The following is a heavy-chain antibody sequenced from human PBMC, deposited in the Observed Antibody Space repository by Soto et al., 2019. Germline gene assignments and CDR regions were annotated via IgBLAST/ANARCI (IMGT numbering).Heavy chain of an antibody. CDR1: GGTFRTSA. CDR2: IMPVFPTP. CDR3: ARDKDRQQLGGNYYYIMDV. Sequence: QVQLVQSGAEVKKPGSSVKVSCKTSGGTFRTSAISWVRQAPGQGLEWMGGIMPVFPTPDYAQKFQGRVTITADESTGTAYMELSSRRSEDTAVYYCARDKDRQQLGGNYYYIMDVWGQGTTVTVSS. J-gene: IGHJ6*01. D-gene: IGHD3-3*02. V-gene: IGHV1-69*12.